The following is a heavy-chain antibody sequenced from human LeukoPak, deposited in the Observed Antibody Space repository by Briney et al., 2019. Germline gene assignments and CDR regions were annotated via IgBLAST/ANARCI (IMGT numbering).Heavy chain of an antibody. Sequence: GWSLSVSCVASGFTFSSYVMNWVGQAAGKGLEWVSYISSSGSTIYYADPVKGRFTISRDNAKNSLYLQMNSQRAEDTAVYYCAELGITMIGGVWGKGTTVTISS. D-gene: IGHD3-10*02. V-gene: IGHV3-48*03. CDR1: GFTFSSYV. CDR2: ISSSGSTI. CDR3: AELGITMIGGV. J-gene: IGHJ6*04.